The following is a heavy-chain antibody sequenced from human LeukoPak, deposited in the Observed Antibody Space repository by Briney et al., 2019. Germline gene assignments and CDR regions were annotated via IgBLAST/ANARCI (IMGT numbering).Heavy chain of an antibody. CDR2: ISGSGGST. Sequence: GGSLRLSCAASGFTFSSYAMSWVRQAPGKGMEWVSAISGSGGSTYYADSVKGRFTISRDNSKNTLYLQMNSLRAEDTAVYYCAKDLAYYDSSGRDNPHNDYWGQGTLVTVSS. V-gene: IGHV3-23*01. CDR3: AKDLAYYDSSGRDNPHNDY. CDR1: GFTFSSYA. J-gene: IGHJ4*02. D-gene: IGHD3-22*01.